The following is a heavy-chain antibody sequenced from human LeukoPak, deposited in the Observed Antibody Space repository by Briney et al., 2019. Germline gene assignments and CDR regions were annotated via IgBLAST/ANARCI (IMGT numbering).Heavy chain of an antibody. CDR1: GFSFSGNA. V-gene: IGHV3-33*01. Sequence: GRSLRLSCAASGFSFSGNAMHWVRQVPGKGLEWLAIIWYDGSNEYYADSVKGRFTISRDNSRITLYLQMNSLTVEDTAIYYCARGGKSARPDFWGQGTLVTVSS. CDR2: IWYDGSNE. CDR3: ARGGKSARPDF. J-gene: IGHJ4*02. D-gene: IGHD6-6*01.